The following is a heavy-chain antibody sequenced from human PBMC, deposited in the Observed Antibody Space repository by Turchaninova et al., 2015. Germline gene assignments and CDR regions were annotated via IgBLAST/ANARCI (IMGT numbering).Heavy chain of an antibody. Sequence: DVQLVESGGGLVQPGRSLGLSCVGSGFTFGDYAMSWVRQAPGKGLEWLGFIRSKSQGGATDYAASVKDRFFISREDSRSIVYLQMNNLKTEDTTVYYWARDQEDVWGQGTTVAVSS. J-gene: IGHJ6*02. CDR1: GFTFGDYA. CDR3: ARDQEDV. CDR2: IRSKSQGGAT. V-gene: IGHV3-49*04.